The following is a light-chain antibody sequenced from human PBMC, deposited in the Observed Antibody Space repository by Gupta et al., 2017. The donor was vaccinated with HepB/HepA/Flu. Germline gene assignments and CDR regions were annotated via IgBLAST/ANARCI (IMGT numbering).Light chain of an antibody. CDR1: SSDVGGYNY. CDR2: EVS. CDR3: SSYAGTNHYV. Sequence: QSALTQPPSASGSPGKAVTISCTGPSSDVGGYNYVSWYQQHPGKAPRLMISEVSKRPSGVPDRFSGSKSGNTASLTVSGLQTEDEADYYCSSYAGTNHYVFGTGTKVTVL. V-gene: IGLV2-8*01. J-gene: IGLJ1*01.